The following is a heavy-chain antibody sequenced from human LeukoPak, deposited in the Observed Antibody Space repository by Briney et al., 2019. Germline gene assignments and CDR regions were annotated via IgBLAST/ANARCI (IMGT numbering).Heavy chain of an antibody. CDR2: ISGSGGST. CDR1: GFTFSSYA. CDR3: AYNSSSSVAFDY. D-gene: IGHD6-6*01. Sequence: GGSLRLSCAASGFTFSSYAMSWVRQAPGKGLEWVSAISGSGGSTYYADSVKGRFTISRDNSKNTLYLQMNSLRAEDTAVYYCAYNSSSSVAFDYWGQGPLVTVSS. J-gene: IGHJ4*02. V-gene: IGHV3-23*01.